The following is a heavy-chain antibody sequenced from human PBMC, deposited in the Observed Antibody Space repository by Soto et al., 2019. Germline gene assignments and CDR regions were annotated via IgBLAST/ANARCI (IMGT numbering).Heavy chain of an antibody. CDR3: ARDRGVYPPNYYYYGMDV. CDR1: GFTVSSNY. V-gene: IGHV3-53*02. J-gene: IGHJ6*02. D-gene: IGHD6-6*01. CDR2: IYSGGST. Sequence: EVQLVETGGGLIQPGGSLRLSCAASGFTVSSNYMSWVRQAPGKGLEWVSVIYSGGSTYYADSVKGRFTISRDNSKNTLYLQMNSLRAEDTAVYYCARDRGVYPPNYYYYGMDVWGQGTTVTVSS.